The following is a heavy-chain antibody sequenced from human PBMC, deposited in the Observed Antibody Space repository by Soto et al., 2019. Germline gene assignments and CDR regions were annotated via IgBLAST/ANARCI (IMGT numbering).Heavy chain of an antibody. J-gene: IGHJ6*02. D-gene: IGHD3-10*01. CDR2: IYHSGST. V-gene: IGHV4-30-2*01. CDR3: ARDGITMVRDGMDV. Sequence: PSETLSLTCAVSGGSISSGGYSWSWIRQPPGKGLEWIGYIYHSGSTYYNPSLKSRVTISVDRSKNQFSLKLSSVTAADTAVYYCARDGITMVRDGMDVWGQGTTVTVSS. CDR1: GGSISSGGYS.